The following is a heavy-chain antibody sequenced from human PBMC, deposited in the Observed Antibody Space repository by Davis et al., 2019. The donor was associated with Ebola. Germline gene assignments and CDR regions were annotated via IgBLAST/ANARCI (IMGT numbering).Heavy chain of an antibody. V-gene: IGHV4-59*05. CDR1: GGSISGYY. CDR2: IYYSGST. Sequence: SETLSLTCTVSGGSISGYYWSWIRQPPGKGLEWIGSIYYSGSTYYNPSLKSRVTISVDTSKNQFSLKLSSVTAADTAVYYCHGQYGMDVWGQGTTVTVSS. CDR3: HGQYGMDV. J-gene: IGHJ6*02.